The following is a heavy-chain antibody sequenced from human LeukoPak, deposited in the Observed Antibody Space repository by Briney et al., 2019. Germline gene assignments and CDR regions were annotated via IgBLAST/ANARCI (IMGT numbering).Heavy chain of an antibody. Sequence: SETLSLTCTVSGGSISSGGYYWSWIRQHPGKGLEWIGYIYYSGGTYYNPSLKSRVTISVDTSKNQFSLKLSSVTAADTAVYYCARGGTMIRGVIGNWFDPWGQGTLVTVSS. CDR2: IYYSGGT. J-gene: IGHJ5*02. CDR1: GGSISSGGYY. CDR3: ARGGTMIRGVIGNWFDP. D-gene: IGHD3-10*01. V-gene: IGHV4-31*03.